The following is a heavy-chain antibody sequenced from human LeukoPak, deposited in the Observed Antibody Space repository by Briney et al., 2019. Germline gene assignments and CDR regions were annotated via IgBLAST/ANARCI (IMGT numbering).Heavy chain of an antibody. CDR1: RFIVSSNY. D-gene: IGHD3-3*01. CDR3: ARRADTGSAYRNYYMDV. CDR2: IYSGGST. J-gene: IGHJ6*03. Sequence: GGSLRLSCAASRFIVSSNYMSWVRQAPGKGLERVSVIYSGGSTYYADSVKGRFTISRDNSRNTLYLQMNSLRAEDTAVYYCARRADTGSAYRNYYMDVWGKGTTVTVSS. V-gene: IGHV3-53*01.